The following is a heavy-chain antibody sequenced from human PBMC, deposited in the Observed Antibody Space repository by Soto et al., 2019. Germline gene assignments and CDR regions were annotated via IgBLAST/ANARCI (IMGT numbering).Heavy chain of an antibody. J-gene: IGHJ6*03. CDR1: GFTVSSNY. V-gene: IGHV3-66*01. Sequence: EVQLVESGGGLVQPGGSLRLSCAASGFTVSSNYMSWVRQAPGKGLEWVSVIYSGGSTYYADSVKGRFTISRDKSKNTLYLQMNSLRAEDTAVYYCARATAAGRGYYYYMDVWGKGTTVTVSS. CDR2: IYSGGST. CDR3: ARATAAGRGYYYYMDV. D-gene: IGHD6-13*01.